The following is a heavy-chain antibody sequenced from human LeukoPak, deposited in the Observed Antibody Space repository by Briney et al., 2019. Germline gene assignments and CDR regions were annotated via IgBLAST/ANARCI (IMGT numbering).Heavy chain of an antibody. Sequence: SETLSLTCTVSGDSMSGYWGWVRQPAGKGLEWIGRISTSGGTDYNPSLKSRITMSVDTSKNQFSLKLSSVTAADTAVYYCARDTNYYGSGSSYYYGMDVWGQGTTVTVSS. CDR1: GDSMSGY. CDR3: ARDTNYYGSGSSYYYGMDV. J-gene: IGHJ6*02. V-gene: IGHV4-4*07. CDR2: ISTSGGT. D-gene: IGHD3-10*01.